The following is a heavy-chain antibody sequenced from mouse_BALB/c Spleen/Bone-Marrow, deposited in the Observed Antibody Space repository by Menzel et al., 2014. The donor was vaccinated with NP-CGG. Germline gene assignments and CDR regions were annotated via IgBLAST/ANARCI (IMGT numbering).Heavy chain of an antibody. V-gene: IGHV1S81*02. D-gene: IGHD2-1*01. CDR2: INPSNGRT. J-gene: IGHJ3*01. Sequence: QVQLKESGAELVKPGASVKLSCKASGYTFTSYWMHWVKQRPGQGLEWIGEINPSNGRTNYNEKFKGKATFTADTSSNTAYMQLSSLTSEDSAVYYCAREDGNHVGFAYWGQGTLVTVSA. CDR1: GYTFTSYW. CDR3: AREDGNHVGFAY.